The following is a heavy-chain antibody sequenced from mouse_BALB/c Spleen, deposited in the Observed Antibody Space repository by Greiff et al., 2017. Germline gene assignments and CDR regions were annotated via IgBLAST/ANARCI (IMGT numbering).Heavy chain of an antibody. CDR1: GFTFSDYY. CDR3: ASSGNYAWFAY. J-gene: IGHJ3*01. V-gene: IGHV5-4*02. CDR2: ISDGGSYS. Sequence: DVKLVESGGGLVKPGGSLKLSCAASGFTFSDYYMYWVRQTPEKRLEWVATISDGGSYSYYPDSVKGRFTISRDNAKNNLYLQMSSLKSEDTAMYYCASSGNYAWFAYWGQGTLVTVSA. D-gene: IGHD2-1*01.